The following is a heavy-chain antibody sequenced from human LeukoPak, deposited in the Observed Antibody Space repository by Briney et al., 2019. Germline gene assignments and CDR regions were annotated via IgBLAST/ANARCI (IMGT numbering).Heavy chain of an antibody. D-gene: IGHD2-2*01. Sequence: GGSLRLSCAASGFIFSSAWMTWVRQAPGKGLEWVGHIKNKTNGGTTDYAAPVKGRFIISRDDSKNTLYLQMNSLRTEDTAVYYCARGFCSSTSCYQGPFDFWGQGTPVTVSS. J-gene: IGHJ4*02. CDR3: ARGFCSSTSCYQGPFDF. V-gene: IGHV3-15*01. CDR1: GFIFSSAW. CDR2: IKNKTNGGTT.